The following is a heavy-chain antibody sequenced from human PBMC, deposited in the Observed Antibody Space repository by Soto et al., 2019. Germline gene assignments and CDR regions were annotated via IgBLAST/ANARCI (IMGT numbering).Heavy chain of an antibody. CDR3: AKVSRKGSAIYFDY. Sequence: QVQLVQSGAELKKPGASVKVSCTASGYTFSNDDMNWVRQATGQGPEWIGWVNPNNGNTGYAQTFQGRVTLPTDISTTTADMELTSLRAEYTAMYYCAKVSRKGSAIYFDYWGQGTLITVSS. V-gene: IGHV1-8*01. CDR2: VNPNNGNT. J-gene: IGHJ4*02. CDR1: GYTFSNDD. D-gene: IGHD3-9*01.